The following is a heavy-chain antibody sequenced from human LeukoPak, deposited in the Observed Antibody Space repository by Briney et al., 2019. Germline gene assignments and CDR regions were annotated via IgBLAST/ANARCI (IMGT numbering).Heavy chain of an antibody. D-gene: IGHD3-22*01. CDR2: INPSGGST. Sequence: GASVKVSCKASGYTFTSYGISWVRQAPGQGLEWMGIINPSGGSTSYAQKFQGRVTMTRDMSTSTVYMELSSLRSEDTAVYYCARGEYYYDSSGHRDRTIDYWGQGTLVTVSS. J-gene: IGHJ4*02. CDR1: GYTFTSYG. CDR3: ARGEYYYDSSGHRDRTIDY. V-gene: IGHV1-46*01.